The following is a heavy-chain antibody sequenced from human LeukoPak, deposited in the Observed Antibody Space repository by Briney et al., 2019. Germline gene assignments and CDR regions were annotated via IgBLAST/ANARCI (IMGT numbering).Heavy chain of an antibody. D-gene: IGHD3-9*01. CDR3: AREPSYDILTGYYHDY. CDR1: GGSISTYY. CDR2: IYYSGST. V-gene: IGHV4-59*01. Sequence: SETLSLTCTVSGGSISTYYWNWIRQPPGKGLEWIGYIYYSGSTNYNPSLKSRVTISVDTSKNQFSLKLSSVTAADTAVYYCAREPSYDILTGYYHDYWGQGTLVTVSS. J-gene: IGHJ4*02.